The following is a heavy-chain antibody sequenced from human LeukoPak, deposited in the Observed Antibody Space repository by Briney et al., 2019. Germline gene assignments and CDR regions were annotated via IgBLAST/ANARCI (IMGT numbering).Heavy chain of an antibody. D-gene: IGHD3-16*02. CDR1: GYTFTSYA. Sequence: ASVKVPCKASGYTFTSYAMNWARQAPGQGLEWMGWINTNTGNPTYAQGFTGRFVFSLDTSVSTAYLQISSLKAEDTAVYYCARDSDDYVWGSYRFDYWGQGTLVTVSS. CDR2: INTNTGNP. V-gene: IGHV7-4-1*02. CDR3: ARDSDDYVWGSYRFDY. J-gene: IGHJ4*02.